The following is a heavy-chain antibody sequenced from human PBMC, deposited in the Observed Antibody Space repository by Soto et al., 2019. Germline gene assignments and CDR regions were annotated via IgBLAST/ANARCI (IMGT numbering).Heavy chain of an antibody. Sequence: QVQLQESGPGLVKPSQTLSLTCTVSGGSISSGGYYWSWIRQHPGKGLEWIGYIYYSGSTYYNPSLTSRVTISVDTSKNQFSLKLSSVTAADTAVYYCARDAGSGSPEAFDIWGQGTMVTVSS. D-gene: IGHD3-10*01. CDR1: GGSISSGGYY. V-gene: IGHV4-31*03. CDR3: ARDAGSGSPEAFDI. J-gene: IGHJ3*02. CDR2: IYYSGST.